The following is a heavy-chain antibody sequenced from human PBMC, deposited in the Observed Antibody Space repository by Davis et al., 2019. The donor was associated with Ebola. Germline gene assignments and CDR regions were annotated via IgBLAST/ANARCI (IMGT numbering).Heavy chain of an antibody. D-gene: IGHD1-14*01. CDR1: GFTFSTYW. Sequence: PGGSLRLSCAASGFTFSTYWMHWVRQAPGKGLVWVSRINSDGSSTSYGDSAKGRFTISRDNAKNTLYLQMNSLRAEDTAVYYCGRVILIPGIGMDVWGQGTTVTVS. J-gene: IGHJ6*02. V-gene: IGHV3-74*01. CDR2: INSDGSST. CDR3: GRVILIPGIGMDV.